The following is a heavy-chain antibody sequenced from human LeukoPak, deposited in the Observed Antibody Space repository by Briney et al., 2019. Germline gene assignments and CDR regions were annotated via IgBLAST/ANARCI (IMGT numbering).Heavy chain of an antibody. D-gene: IGHD6-13*01. Sequence: PSETLSLTCTVSGGSISSSSYYWGWIRQPPGKGLEWIGSIYYSGSTYYNPSLKSRVTISVDTSKNQFSLKLNSVTAADTAVYYCARDSPGEAAAGVFDYWGQGTLVTVSS. CDR3: ARDSPGEAAAGVFDY. CDR1: GGSISSSSYY. CDR2: IYYSGST. V-gene: IGHV4-39*07. J-gene: IGHJ4*02.